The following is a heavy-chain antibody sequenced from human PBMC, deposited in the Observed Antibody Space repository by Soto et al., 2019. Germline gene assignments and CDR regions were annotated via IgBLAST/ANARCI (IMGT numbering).Heavy chain of an antibody. J-gene: IGHJ6*02. CDR3: ARVLHSPGLGWGSYVIDV. V-gene: IGHV1-69*01. CDR2: IIAIFGTA. CDR1: GRTFSSYA. D-gene: IGHD3-16*01. Sequence: QVQLVQSGAEVKKPGSSVKVSCKASGRTFSSYAISWERQAPGQGLEWMGGIIAIFGTANYAQKFQGRVTITAGESTSTDYMELSSLGSEETDVYYCARVLHSPGLGWGSYVIDVWGQGTTVTGSS.